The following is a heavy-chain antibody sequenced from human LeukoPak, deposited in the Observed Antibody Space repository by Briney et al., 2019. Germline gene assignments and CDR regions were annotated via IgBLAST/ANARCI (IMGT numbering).Heavy chain of an antibody. CDR2: IYYSENT. Sequence: PSETLSLTCTVSGGSIGRSSYYWGWIRQPPGKGLEWIGSIYYSENTYYNPSLKSRVTISLDTSKNQFSLKMSSVTAADTAVYYCARDARYYGSGSYFGYWGQGTLVTVSS. V-gene: IGHV4-39*07. CDR1: GGSIGRSSYY. J-gene: IGHJ4*02. D-gene: IGHD3-10*01. CDR3: ARDARYYGSGSYFGY.